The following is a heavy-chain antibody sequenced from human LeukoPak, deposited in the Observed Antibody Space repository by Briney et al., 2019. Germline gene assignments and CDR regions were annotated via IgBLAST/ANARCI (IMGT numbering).Heavy chain of an antibody. CDR2: IYYSGST. CDR1: GGPISSYY. Sequence: SETLSLTCTVSGGPISSYYWSWIRQPPGKGLEWIGYIYYSGSTNYNPSLKSRVTISVDTSKNQFSLKLSSVTAADTAVYYCARAPRLLASFDYWGQGTLVTVSS. J-gene: IGHJ4*02. V-gene: IGHV4-59*01. D-gene: IGHD5-12*01. CDR3: ARAPRLLASFDY.